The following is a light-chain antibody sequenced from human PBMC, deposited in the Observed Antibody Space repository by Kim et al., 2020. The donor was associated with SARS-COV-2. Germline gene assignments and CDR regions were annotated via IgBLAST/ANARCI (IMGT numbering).Light chain of an antibody. CDR2: LNKDGSH. Sequence: KITCTVSSRHTTEANGWHQQQPGKGTRFRMKLNKDGSHKKGDGIPDRFSGSSSGAERYLSSSSLQSEDEGDYYCQTWGPDIRLFGGGTHLTLL. CDR3: QTWGPDIRL. CDR1: SRHTTEA. J-gene: IGLJ3*02. V-gene: IGLV4-69*01.